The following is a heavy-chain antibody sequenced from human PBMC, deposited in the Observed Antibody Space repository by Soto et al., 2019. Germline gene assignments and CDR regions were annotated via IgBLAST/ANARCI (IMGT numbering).Heavy chain of an antibody. CDR2: ISGSSSTT. D-gene: IGHD1-7*01. Sequence: EVRLLESGGGLVKPGGSLRLSCATSGLTFSNYAMSWVRQAPGGGLEWVSSISGSSSTTYYADSVRGRFTISRDRSKNTLYLHMSSLRAEDTALYYCAKNQERELPRGIDFWGQGTLVTVSS. J-gene: IGHJ1*01. CDR1: GLTFSNYA. CDR3: AKNQERELPRGIDF. V-gene: IGHV3-23*01.